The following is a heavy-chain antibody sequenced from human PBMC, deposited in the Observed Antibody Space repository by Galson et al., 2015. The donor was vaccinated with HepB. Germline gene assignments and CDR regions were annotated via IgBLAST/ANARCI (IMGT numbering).Heavy chain of an antibody. V-gene: IGHV3-23*01. CDR3: CRARTAVTADYFDY. CDR2: ISGSGGNT. CDR1: GFTFSSYA. J-gene: IGHJ4*02. D-gene: IGHD4-17*01. Sequence: SLRLSCAASGFTFSSYAMSWVRQAPGKGLEWVSSISGSGGNTYFADSVKGRFTISRDNSKNTLYLQMNSLRAEDTAVYYCCRARTAVTADYFDYWGQGTLVTVSS.